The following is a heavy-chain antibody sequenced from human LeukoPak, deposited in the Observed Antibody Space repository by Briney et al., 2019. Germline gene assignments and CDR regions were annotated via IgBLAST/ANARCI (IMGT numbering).Heavy chain of an antibody. D-gene: IGHD3-10*01. Sequence: PSGTLSLTCAVSGGSISSSNWWSWVRQPPGKGLEWIGEIYHSGSTNYNPSLKSRVTISVDKSKNQFSLKLSSVTAADTAVYYCARDNHGLLWFGELSRFFDYWGQGTLVTVSS. CDR3: ARDNHGLLWFGELSRFFDY. J-gene: IGHJ4*02. CDR1: GGSISSSNW. CDR2: IYHSGST. V-gene: IGHV4-4*02.